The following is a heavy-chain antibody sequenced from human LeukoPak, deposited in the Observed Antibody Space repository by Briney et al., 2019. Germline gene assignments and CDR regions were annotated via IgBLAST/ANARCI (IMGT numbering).Heavy chain of an antibody. V-gene: IGHV1-2*02. CDR2: INSNSGGT. CDR1: GYTFIDYN. CDR3: ARRYGDSSLDY. J-gene: IGHJ4*02. D-gene: IGHD4-17*01. Sequence: ASVKVSCKASGYTFIDYNMHWVRQAPGQGLEWMGWINSNSGGTNYAPKFQGRVTMTRDTSISIVYMELSRLRSDDTAVYYCARRYGDSSLDYWGQGTLVTVSS.